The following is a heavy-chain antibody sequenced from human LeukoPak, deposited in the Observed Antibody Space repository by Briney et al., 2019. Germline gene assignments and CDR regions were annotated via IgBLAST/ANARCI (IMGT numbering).Heavy chain of an antibody. Sequence: SETLSLTCTVSGGSISSYYWSWIRQPAGKGLEWIGRIYTSGSTNYNPSLKSRVTMSVDTSKNQFSLKLSSVTAADTAVYYCARRTPASAGTTKFDYWGQGTLVTVSS. CDR2: IYTSGST. D-gene: IGHD1-26*01. J-gene: IGHJ4*02. CDR1: GGSISSYY. CDR3: ARRTPASAGTTKFDY. V-gene: IGHV4-4*07.